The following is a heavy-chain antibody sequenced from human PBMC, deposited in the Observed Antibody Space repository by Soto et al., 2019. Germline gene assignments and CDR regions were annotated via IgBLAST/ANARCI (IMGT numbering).Heavy chain of an antibody. Sequence: GGSLRLSCAASRFTFSNYGMHWVRQAPGKGLEWVAVIWYDGSNKNYADSVKGRFTISRDNSKTPLYLQMNSLRTEDTAVYYCTTDIEYSSSSGYYYYGMDVWGKGTTVTVSS. J-gene: IGHJ6*04. CDR3: TTDIEYSSSSGYYYYGMDV. CDR1: RFTFSNYG. D-gene: IGHD6-6*01. CDR2: IWYDGSNK. V-gene: IGHV3-33*01.